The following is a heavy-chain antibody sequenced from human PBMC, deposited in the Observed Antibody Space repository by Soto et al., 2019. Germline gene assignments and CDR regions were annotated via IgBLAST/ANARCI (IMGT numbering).Heavy chain of an antibody. V-gene: IGHV1-18*01. J-gene: IGHJ4*02. CDR3: AREPNYFDY. CDR1: GYTITSYG. Sequence: QVQLVQSGAEVKKPGASVTVSCKASGYTITSYGISWVRQAPGQGLEWMGWISVYHGNTNYAQKLHGRVTISTDTSTSTAYMELRSLRSDDTAVYYCAREPNYFDYWGQGTLVTVSS. CDR2: ISVYHGNT.